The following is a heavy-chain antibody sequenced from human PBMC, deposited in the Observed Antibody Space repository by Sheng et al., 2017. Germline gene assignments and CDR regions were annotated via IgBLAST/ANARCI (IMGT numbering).Heavy chain of an antibody. V-gene: IGHV3-48*03. CDR1: GFTFSSYE. J-gene: IGHJ3*02. Sequence: EVQLVESGGGLVQPGGSLRLSCAASGFTFSSYEMNWVRQAPGKGLEWVSCIGSSGSTIYNADSVKGRFTISRDNAKNSLYLQMNSLRAEDTAVYYCAREGGGPRGFDAFDIWGQGTMVTVS. CDR3: AREGGGPRGFDAFDI. D-gene: IGHD3-16*01. CDR2: IGSSGSTI.